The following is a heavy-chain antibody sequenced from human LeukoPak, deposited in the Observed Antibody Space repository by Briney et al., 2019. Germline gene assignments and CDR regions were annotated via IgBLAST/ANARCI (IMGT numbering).Heavy chain of an antibody. CDR3: TKLNNYDDY. CDR1: GFTFGTFG. V-gene: IGHV3-30*18. Sequence: GGSLRLSCTASGFTFGTFGMHWVRQAPGKGLEWVAAISDDGSHQYYIDPVRGRFSISRDNSKNTVYLQMTSLRADGTAVYYCTKLNNYDDYWGHGTQVTVSS. J-gene: IGHJ4*01. CDR2: ISDDGSHQ. D-gene: IGHD1/OR15-1a*01.